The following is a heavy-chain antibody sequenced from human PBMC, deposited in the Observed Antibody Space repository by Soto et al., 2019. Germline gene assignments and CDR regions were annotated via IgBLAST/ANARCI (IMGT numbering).Heavy chain of an antibody. V-gene: IGHV1-69*06. CDR3: ALGYCSGGSRYELSGNWFDP. J-gene: IGHJ5*02. Sequence: QVQLVQSGAEVKKPGSSVKVSCKASGGTFSSYAISWVRQAPGQGLEWMGGIIPIFGTANYAQKFQGRVTITADKSTSTAYMELSSLRSEDTAVYYCALGYCSGGSRYELSGNWFDPWGQGTLVTVSS. CDR1: GGTFSSYA. CDR2: IIPIFGTA. D-gene: IGHD2-15*01.